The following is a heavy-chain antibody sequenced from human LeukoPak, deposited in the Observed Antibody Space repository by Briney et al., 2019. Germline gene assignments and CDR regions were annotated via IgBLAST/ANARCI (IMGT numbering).Heavy chain of an antibody. V-gene: IGHV4-34*01. D-gene: IGHD5-24*01. J-gene: IGHJ4*02. Sequence: SETLSLSCAVYGESFNTYYWTWIRQPPGKGLEWIGEINRSGSTNYNPSLKSRVTMSVDTSKNQLSLTLTSVTAADTAVYYCTATPYRDGPLNYWGQGTLVTVSS. CDR2: INRSGST. CDR1: GESFNTYY. CDR3: TATPYRDGPLNY.